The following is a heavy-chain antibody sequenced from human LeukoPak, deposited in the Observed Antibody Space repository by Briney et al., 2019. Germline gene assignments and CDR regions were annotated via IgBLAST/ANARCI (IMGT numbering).Heavy chain of an antibody. V-gene: IGHV4-59*01. CDR2: IYYSGST. J-gene: IGHJ3*02. CDR1: GGSISSYY. D-gene: IGHD3-22*01. CDR3: ARAYDSSGYYVRGAFDI. Sequence: SETLSLTCTVSGGSISSYYWSWIRQPPGKGLEWIGYIYYSGSTNYNPSLKSRVTISVDTSKNQFSLKLSSVTAADTAVYYCARAYDSSGYYVRGAFDIWGQGTMVTVSS.